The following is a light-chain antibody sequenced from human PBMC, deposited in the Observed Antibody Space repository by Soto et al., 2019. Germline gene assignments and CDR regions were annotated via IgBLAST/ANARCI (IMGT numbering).Light chain of an antibody. J-gene: IGLJ2*01. CDR2: DDN. V-gene: IGLV1-51*01. Sequence: QSVLTQPPSVSAAPGQKVTISCCGSSSNIGKNYVSWYQHLPGTAPKPLIYDDNKRPSGIPDRFSASKSGTSATLAITGLQTGDEADFYCGTWDNSLRAVVFGGGTKLTVL. CDR1: SSNIGKNY. CDR3: GTWDNSLRAVV.